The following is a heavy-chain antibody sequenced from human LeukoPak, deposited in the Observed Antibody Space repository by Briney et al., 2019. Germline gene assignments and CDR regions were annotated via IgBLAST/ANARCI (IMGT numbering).Heavy chain of an antibody. CDR2: ISSGSSYI. CDR1: GFTFTTYS. CDR3: ARGRIAVAGVLRPFDY. V-gene: IGHV3-21*01. Sequence: PGGSLRLSCAASGFTFTTYSMNWVRQAPGKGLEWVSSISSGSSYIYYADSVKGRFTISRDNAKNSLYLQMNSLRVEDTAVYYCARGRIAVAGVLRPFDYWGQGTLVTVSS. D-gene: IGHD6-19*01. J-gene: IGHJ4*02.